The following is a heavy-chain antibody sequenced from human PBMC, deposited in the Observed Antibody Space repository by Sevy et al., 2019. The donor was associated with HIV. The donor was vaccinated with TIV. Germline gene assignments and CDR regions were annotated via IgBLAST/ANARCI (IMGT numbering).Heavy chain of an antibody. CDR1: GFTFSGYW. CDR3: ARSGGYNKYDY. V-gene: IGHV3-74*01. J-gene: IGHJ4*02. D-gene: IGHD2-15*01. CDR2: IKSDGSST. Sequence: GGSLRLSCAASGFTFSGYWMHWVRRAPGKGLVWVSLIKSDGSSTDYADSVKGRFTISRDNAKNTLYLQMNSLRAEDTAVYYCARSGGYNKYDYWGQGTLVTVSS.